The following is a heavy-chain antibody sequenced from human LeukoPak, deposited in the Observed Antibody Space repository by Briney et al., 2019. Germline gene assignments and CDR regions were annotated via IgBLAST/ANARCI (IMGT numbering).Heavy chain of an antibody. CDR2: ISGSGDST. CDR1: GFTFSTYA. J-gene: IGHJ4*02. CDR3: XXXXXXXXXXXGFYWGYYFDS. V-gene: IGHV3-23*01. D-gene: IGHD3-22*01. Sequence: PGGSLRLSCAASGFTFSTYAVTWVRQAPGKGLEWVSTISGSGDSTYYADSVKGRFTISRDNSKDTLYLQMSSVRGVDTAVYYXXXXXXXXXXXXGFYWGYYFDSWGQGILVTVST.